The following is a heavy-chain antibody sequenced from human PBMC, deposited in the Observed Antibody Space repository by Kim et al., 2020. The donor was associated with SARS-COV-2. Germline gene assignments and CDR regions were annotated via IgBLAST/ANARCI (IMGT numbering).Heavy chain of an antibody. J-gene: IGHJ4*02. CDR2: INYDGSST. CDR1: GFTFRSHW. V-gene: IGHV3-74*01. CDR3: TRDSAGLEN. Sequence: GSLRLSCAASGFTFRSHWMHWVRQAPGKGLVWVSRINYDGSSTTYADFVKGRFTISRDNAKNMVYLQLNSLRAEDTAVFYCTRDSAGLENWGQGTLVTVSS. D-gene: IGHD1-26*01.